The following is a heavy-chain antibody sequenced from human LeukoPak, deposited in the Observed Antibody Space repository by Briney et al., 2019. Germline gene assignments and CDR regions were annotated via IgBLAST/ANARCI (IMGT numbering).Heavy chain of an antibody. V-gene: IGHV3-15*01. J-gene: IGHJ4*02. CDR2: IKSEADGGTT. Sequence: PGGSLRLSCAASGFTFSDAWMSWVRQAPGKGLEWVGRIKSEADGGTTEYAAAVKGRFTLSRDDSKNTLYLQMNSLKTEDTAVYYCTTGDPLPFSTTFDYWGQGTPVTVSS. D-gene: IGHD2-2*01. CDR1: GFTFSDAW. CDR3: TTGDPLPFSTTFDY.